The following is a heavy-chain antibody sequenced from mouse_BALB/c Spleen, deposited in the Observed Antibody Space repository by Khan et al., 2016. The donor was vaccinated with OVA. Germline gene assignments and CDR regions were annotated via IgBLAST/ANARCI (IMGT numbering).Heavy chain of an antibody. CDR2: ISYSGNT. CDR1: GYSITSDYA. D-gene: IGHD1-1*01. Sequence: EVQLQESGPGLVKPSQSLSLICTVTGYSITSDYAWNWIRQFPGNKLEWMGFISYSGNTNCNPSLKSRISITRDTSKNQFFLHLNSVTTEDTATYYCARVYGGDFDYWGQGTTLTVSS. J-gene: IGHJ2*01. CDR3: ARVYGGDFDY. V-gene: IGHV3-2*02.